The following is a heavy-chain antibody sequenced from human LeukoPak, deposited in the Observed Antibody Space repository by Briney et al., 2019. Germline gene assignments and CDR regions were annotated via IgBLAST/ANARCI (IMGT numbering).Heavy chain of an antibody. CDR3: ARDQTYSGSGIYTYFDY. Sequence: PSETLSLTCTVSGGSISSSTNYWGWIRQPPGKGLEWIGSIYYSGTTYYNPSLKSRVTISADTSKNHFSLKLTSVTAADTAVYYCARDQTYSGSGIYTYFDYWGQGILVTVSS. V-gene: IGHV4-39*02. CDR2: IYYSGTT. D-gene: IGHD3-10*01. CDR1: GGSISSSTNY. J-gene: IGHJ4*02.